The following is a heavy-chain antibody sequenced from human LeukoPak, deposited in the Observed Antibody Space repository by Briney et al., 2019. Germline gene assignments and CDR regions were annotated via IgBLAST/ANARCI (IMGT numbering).Heavy chain of an antibody. Sequence: GGSLRLSCAASGFTLSSYTMNWVRQAPGKGLEWVSYITSSSSTIYYADSVKGRFTISRGNAKNSLYLQMNSLRVEDTAIYYCATSGSYRFDYWGQGTLVTVSS. CDR3: ATSGSYRFDY. CDR1: GFTLSSYT. J-gene: IGHJ4*02. CDR2: ITSSSSTI. D-gene: IGHD1-26*01. V-gene: IGHV3-48*01.